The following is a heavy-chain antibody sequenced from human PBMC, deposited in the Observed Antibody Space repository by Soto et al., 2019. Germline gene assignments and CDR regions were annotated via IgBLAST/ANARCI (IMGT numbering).Heavy chain of an antibody. CDR2: IRSKANSYAT. CDR3: TRLTGGAAAGTGYFDY. Sequence: EVQLVESGGGLVQPGGSLKLSCAASGFTFSGSAMHWVRQASGKGLEWVGRIRSKANSYATAYAASVKGRFTISRDDSKNTAYLQMNSLKTEDTAVYYCTRLTGGAAAGTGYFDYWGQGTLVTVSS. J-gene: IGHJ4*02. V-gene: IGHV3-73*02. CDR1: GFTFSGSA. D-gene: IGHD6-13*01.